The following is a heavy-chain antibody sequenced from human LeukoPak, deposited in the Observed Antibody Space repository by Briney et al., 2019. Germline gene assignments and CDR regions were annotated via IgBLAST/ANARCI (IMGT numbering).Heavy chain of an antibody. Sequence: GGSLRLSCAASGFTFSSYAMSWVRQAPGKGLEWVSAISGSGGSTYYADSVKGRFTISRDNSKNTLYLQMNSLRAEDTAVYYCAKLEGGPYYDFWSRGAFDIWGQGTMVTVSS. J-gene: IGHJ3*02. CDR3: AKLEGGPYYDFWSRGAFDI. CDR1: GFTFSSYA. CDR2: ISGSGGST. D-gene: IGHD3-3*01. V-gene: IGHV3-23*01.